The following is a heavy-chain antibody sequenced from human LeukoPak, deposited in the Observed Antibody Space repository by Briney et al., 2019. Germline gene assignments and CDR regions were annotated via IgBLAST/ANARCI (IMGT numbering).Heavy chain of an antibody. J-gene: IGHJ4*02. Sequence: GGSLRLSCAASGFTFSSYWMHWVGQAPGKGLVWVSRINSDGSSTSYADSVKGRFTISRDNAKNTLYLQMNSLRAEDTAVYYCARRRRCSTSCYVDLDYWGQGTLVTVSS. V-gene: IGHV3-74*01. CDR1: GFTFSSYW. CDR3: ARRRRCSTSCYVDLDY. CDR2: INSDGSST. D-gene: IGHD2-2*01.